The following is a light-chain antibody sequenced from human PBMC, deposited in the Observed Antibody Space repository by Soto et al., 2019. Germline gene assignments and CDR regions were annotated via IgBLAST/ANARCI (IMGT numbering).Light chain of an antibody. CDR2: DDS. CDR1: NIGSKS. J-gene: IGLJ1*01. V-gene: IGLV3-21*02. Sequence: SYELTQISSVSVAPGQRARISCGGNNIGSKSVHWYQQKPGQAPVVVVYDDSDRPSGIPERFSGSNSGNTATLTISRVEAGDEADYYCQVWDDNSDHHVFGTGTKVTVL. CDR3: QVWDDNSDHHV.